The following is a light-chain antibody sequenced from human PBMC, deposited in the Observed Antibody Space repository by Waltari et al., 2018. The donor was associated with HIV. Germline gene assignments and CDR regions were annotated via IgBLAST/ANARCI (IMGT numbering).Light chain of an antibody. V-gene: IGLV2-14*01. Sequence: QSALTQPASVSGSPGQSITISCTGTSSDVGGYNYVSWYQQHPGKAPKLMIYEVSNRPAGVFHRFPGSKSVNTASLTISGLQAEDEADYYCSSYTSSSTPLVVFGGGTKLTVL. CDR1: SSDVGGYNY. J-gene: IGLJ2*01. CDR2: EVS. CDR3: SSYTSSSTPLVV.